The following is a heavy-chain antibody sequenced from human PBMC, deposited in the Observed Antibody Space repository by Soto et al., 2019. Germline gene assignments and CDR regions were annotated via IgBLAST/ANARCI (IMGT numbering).Heavy chain of an antibody. V-gene: IGHV3-33*01. J-gene: IGHJ6*02. D-gene: IGHD3-10*01. CDR2: ILNDGSNR. CDR1: GFTFSIYG. CDR3: ARDDEYSGNGMDV. Sequence: QVQLVESGGGVVQPGRSLRLSCAASGFTFSIYGMHWVCQAPGKGLGWVAVILNDGSNRFHADSVKDRFTLSRDNSTNMLYLQMSILRAEATAVYYCARDDEYSGNGMDVWGQGTTVTVS.